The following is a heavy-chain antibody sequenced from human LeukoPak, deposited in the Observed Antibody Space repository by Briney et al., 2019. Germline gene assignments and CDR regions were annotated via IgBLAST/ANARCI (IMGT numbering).Heavy chain of an antibody. CDR1: GFTFSSYA. V-gene: IGHV3-23*01. D-gene: IGHD6-19*01. CDR2: ISGSGGST. Sequence: GGSLRLSCAASGFTFSSYAMSWVRQAPGKGLEWVSAISGSGGSTYYADSVKGRFTISRDNSKNTLYLQMNSLRAEDTAVYYCARGTDPRIAVAGTGDYWGQGTLVTVSS. J-gene: IGHJ4*02. CDR3: ARGTDPRIAVAGTGDY.